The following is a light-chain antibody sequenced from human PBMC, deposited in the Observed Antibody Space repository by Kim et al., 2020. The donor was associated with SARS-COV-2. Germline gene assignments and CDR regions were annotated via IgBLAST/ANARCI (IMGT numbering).Light chain of an antibody. CDR1: QSIGYRH. CDR3: LYYGVSPWT. J-gene: IGKJ1*01. Sequence: APGEIVTLSCRTRQSIGYRHIGWFQQKVGQAPRLLIYGASDGATGTPDRFSGRGSGTDFTLTISRLEPEDFAAYYCLYYGVSPWTFGRGTKVDIK. CDR2: GAS. V-gene: IGKV3-20*01.